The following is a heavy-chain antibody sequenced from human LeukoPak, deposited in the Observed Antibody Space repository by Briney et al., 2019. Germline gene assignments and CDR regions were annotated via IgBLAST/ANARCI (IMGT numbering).Heavy chain of an antibody. J-gene: IGHJ4*02. D-gene: IGHD3-9*01. Sequence: SETLSLTCTVSGGSISSSSYYWGWIRQPPGKGLEWIGCIYYSGSTYYNPSLKSRVTISVDTSKNQFSLKLSSVTAADTAVYYCARVVRYFDWLPSSFNYWGQGTLVTVSS. CDR3: ARVVRYFDWLPSSFNY. CDR1: GGSISSSSYY. CDR2: IYYSGST. V-gene: IGHV4-39*07.